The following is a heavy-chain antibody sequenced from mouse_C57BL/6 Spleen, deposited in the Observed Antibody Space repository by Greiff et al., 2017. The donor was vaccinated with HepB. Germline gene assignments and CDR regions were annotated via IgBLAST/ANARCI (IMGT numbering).Heavy chain of an antibody. CDR1: GFTFSSYA. Sequence: EVQVVESGEGLVKPGGSLKLSCAASGFTFSSYAMSWVRQTPEKRLEWVAYISSGGDYIYYADTVKGRFTISRDNARNTLYLQMSSLKSEDTAMYYCTRGDYGSSFYYFDYWGQGTTLTVSS. D-gene: IGHD1-1*01. J-gene: IGHJ2*01. V-gene: IGHV5-9-1*02. CDR2: ISSGGDYI. CDR3: TRGDYGSSFYYFDY.